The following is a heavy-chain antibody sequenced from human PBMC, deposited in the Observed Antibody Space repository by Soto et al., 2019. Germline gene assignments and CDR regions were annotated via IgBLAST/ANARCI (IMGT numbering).Heavy chain of an antibody. Sequence: EVQLLESGGGLVQPGGSLRLSCAASGFTFSSYAMSWVRQAPGKGLEWVSAIIGSGGSTYYADSVKGRFTISRDNSKNTRYLQMNSLRAEDTAVYYCAKEGGGGSYWMGFQAFDYWGQGTLVTVSS. V-gene: IGHV3-23*01. CDR3: AKEGGGGSYWMGFQAFDY. CDR2: IIGSGGST. J-gene: IGHJ4*02. CDR1: GFTFSSYA. D-gene: IGHD1-26*01.